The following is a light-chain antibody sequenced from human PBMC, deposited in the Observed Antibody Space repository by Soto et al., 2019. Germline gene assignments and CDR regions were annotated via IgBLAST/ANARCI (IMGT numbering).Light chain of an antibody. J-gene: IGLJ2*01. Sequence: QSALTQPASVPGSPGQSITISCTGTSSDVGSYNLVSWYQQHPGKAPKLMIYEGSKRPSGVSNRFSGSKSGNTASLTISGLQAEDEADYYCCSYAGSRRVFGGGTKLTVL. V-gene: IGLV2-23*01. CDR2: EGS. CDR3: CSYAGSRRV. CDR1: SSDVGSYNL.